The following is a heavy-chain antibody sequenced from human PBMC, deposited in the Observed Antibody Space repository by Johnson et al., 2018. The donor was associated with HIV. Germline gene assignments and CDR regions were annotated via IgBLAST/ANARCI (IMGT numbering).Heavy chain of an antibody. V-gene: IGHV3-15*01. CDR2: IHHKTAGGPP. D-gene: IGHD5-24*01. CDR3: ARDQRWWLQSPGAFDI. CDR1: GLTFSNYG. Sequence: VQLVESGGGVVQPGGSLRLSCAASGLTFSNYGTHWVRPGPGQALEWSGRIHHKTAGGPPDYAAPFKGAFTISRDDSKNTLFLQMNSLRAEDTAVYYCARDQRWWLQSPGAFDIWGQGTMVTVSS. J-gene: IGHJ3*02.